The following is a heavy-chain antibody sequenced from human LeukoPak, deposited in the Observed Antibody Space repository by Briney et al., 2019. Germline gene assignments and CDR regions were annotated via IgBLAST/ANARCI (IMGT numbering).Heavy chain of an antibody. J-gene: IGHJ4*02. CDR2: ISSSSNTI. D-gene: IGHD3-16*01. CDR3: ARKGELDY. V-gene: IGHV3-48*02. Sequence: PGGSLRLSCAASGFTFSSYEMNWVRQAPGKGLEWVSFISSSSNTIYYADSVKGRFTISRDKAKNSLYLQMNTLRDEDTAVYYCARKGELDYWGQGTLVTVSS. CDR1: GFTFSSYE.